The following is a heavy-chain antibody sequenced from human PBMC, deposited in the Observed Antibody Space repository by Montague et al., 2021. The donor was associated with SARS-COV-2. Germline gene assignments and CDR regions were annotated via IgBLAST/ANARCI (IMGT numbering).Heavy chain of an antibody. V-gene: IGHV4-38-2*02. CDR3: AGEWSYCSGGSCYSGWFDH. CDR2: IYHSGST. J-gene: IGHJ5*02. Sequence: SETLSLTCTVSGYSISSGYYWGWSRQPPGKGLEWIGSIYHSGSTYYNPSLNSRVTILVDTSKNQFSLKLSSVTAADTAVYYCAGEWSYCSGGSCYSGWFDHWGQGTLVTVSS. CDR1: GYSISSGYY. D-gene: IGHD2-15*01.